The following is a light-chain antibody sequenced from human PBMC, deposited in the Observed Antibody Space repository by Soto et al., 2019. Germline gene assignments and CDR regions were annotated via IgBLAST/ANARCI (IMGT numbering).Light chain of an antibody. CDR3: QQYGSSPMT. J-gene: IGKJ5*01. Sequence: ELVMTQSPATLSVSPGERATLSCRASQSVSSNLAWYQQKPGQAPRLLIYGASTRATGIPARFSGSGSGTEFTLTISRLEPEDFAVYYCQQYGSSPMTFGQGTRLEIK. V-gene: IGKV3-15*01. CDR2: GAS. CDR1: QSVSSN.